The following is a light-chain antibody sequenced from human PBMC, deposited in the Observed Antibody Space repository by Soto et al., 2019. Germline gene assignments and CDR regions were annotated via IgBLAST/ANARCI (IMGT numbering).Light chain of an antibody. CDR2: GNN. CDR1: SSNIGAGYD. Sequence: AVRTQPRSVSGAPGQRVTISCTGSSSNIGAGYDVHWYQQLPGTAPKLLIYGNNNRPSGVPDRFSGSKSGTSASLAITGLQAEDEADYYCQSYDSSLSGYVFGTGTKVTVL. J-gene: IGLJ1*01. V-gene: IGLV1-40*01. CDR3: QSYDSSLSGYV.